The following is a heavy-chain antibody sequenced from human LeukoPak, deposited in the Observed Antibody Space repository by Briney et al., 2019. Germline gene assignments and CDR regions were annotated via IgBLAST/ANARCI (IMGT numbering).Heavy chain of an antibody. CDR3: ARGQTPYYDILTGYYGGPDYFDY. D-gene: IGHD3-9*01. V-gene: IGHV3-48*03. Sequence: GGSLRLSCAASGFTFSSYEMNWVRQAPGKGLEWVSYISSSGSTIYYADSVKGRFTISRDNAKNSLYLQMNSLRAEDTAVYYRARGQTPYYDILTGYYGGPDYFDYWGQGTLVTVSS. CDR2: ISSSGSTI. CDR1: GFTFSSYE. J-gene: IGHJ4*02.